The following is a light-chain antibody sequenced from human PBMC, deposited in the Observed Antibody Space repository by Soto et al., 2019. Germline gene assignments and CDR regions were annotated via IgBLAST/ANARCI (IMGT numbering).Light chain of an antibody. CDR1: QSISSY. CDR3: QQSYSTPRYT. J-gene: IGKJ2*01. V-gene: IGKV1-39*01. CDR2: AAS. Sequence: DIQMTQCPSSLSASVGDRVTTTCRASQSISSYLNWYQQKPGKAPKLLIYAASSLQSGVPSRFSGSGSGTDFTLTISSLQPEDFATYYCQQSYSTPRYTFGQGTKLEIK.